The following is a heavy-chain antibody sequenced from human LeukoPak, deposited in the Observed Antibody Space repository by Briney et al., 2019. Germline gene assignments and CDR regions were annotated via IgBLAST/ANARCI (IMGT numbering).Heavy chain of an antibody. CDR3: GKTTVGYSSGQKPAWPVDY. V-gene: IGHV3-23*01. D-gene: IGHD5-18*01. Sequence: GGSLRLSCEASGFTFGSYAMYWVRQGPGKGLEWVAGIFGSGGSPHYADSVKGRFTISSDNSQNMVYLHINSLRAEDTAVYYCGKTTVGYSSGQKPAWPVDYWGQGTLVTVSS. J-gene: IGHJ4*02. CDR1: GFTFGSYA. CDR2: IFGSGGSP.